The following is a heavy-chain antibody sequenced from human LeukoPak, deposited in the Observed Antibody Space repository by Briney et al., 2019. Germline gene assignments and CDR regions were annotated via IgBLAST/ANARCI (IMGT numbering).Heavy chain of an antibody. CDR2: INSDGSST. CDR3: ARDGVLRYFDWLFPYYMDV. Sequence: PGGSLRLSCAASGFTFSSYWMHWVRRAPGKGLVWVSRINSDGSSTSYADSVKGRFTISRDNAKNTLYLQMNSLRAEDTAVYYCARDGVLRYFDWLFPYYMDVWGKGTTVTISS. D-gene: IGHD3-9*01. CDR1: GFTFSSYW. J-gene: IGHJ6*03. V-gene: IGHV3-74*01.